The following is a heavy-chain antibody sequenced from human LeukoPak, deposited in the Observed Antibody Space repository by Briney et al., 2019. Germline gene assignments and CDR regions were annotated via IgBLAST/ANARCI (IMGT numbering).Heavy chain of an antibody. J-gene: IGHJ4*02. Sequence: RGESLKISCKGSGYSFTSYWIGWVRQMPGKGLEWMGIIYPGDSDTRYSPSFQGQVTISADKSISTAYLQWSSLKASDTAMYYCARLPGTTASPGAQNAINWGQGTLVTVSS. CDR2: IYPGDSDT. CDR1: GYSFTSYW. D-gene: IGHD1-14*01. CDR3: ARLPGTTASPGAQNAIN. V-gene: IGHV5-51*01.